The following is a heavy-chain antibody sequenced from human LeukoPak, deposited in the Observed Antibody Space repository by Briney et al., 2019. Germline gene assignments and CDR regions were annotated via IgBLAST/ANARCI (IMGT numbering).Heavy chain of an antibody. V-gene: IGHV3-48*04. CDR2: ISSSGSTM. CDR3: ARGGGLPY. CDR1: GFTFSSYS. D-gene: IGHD1-26*01. Sequence: GGSLRLSCAASGFTFSSYSMNWVRQAPGKGLEWVSYISSSGSTMYYADSVRGRFTISRDNAKNSLYLQMNSLRAEDTAVYYCARGGGLPYWGQGTLVTVSS. J-gene: IGHJ4*02.